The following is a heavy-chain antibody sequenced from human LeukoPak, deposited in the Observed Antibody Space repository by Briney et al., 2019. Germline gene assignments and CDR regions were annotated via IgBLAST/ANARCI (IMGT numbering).Heavy chain of an antibody. CDR3: ARVNTVVTLFDY. V-gene: IGHV4-59*01. J-gene: IGHJ4*02. Sequence: SETLSLTCTVSGGSISTYYWSWIRQPPGKGLEWSGYIYYSGSTNYDPSLKSRVTISVDTSKNQFSLKLSSVTAADTAVYYCARVNTVVTLFDYWGQGTLVTVSS. D-gene: IGHD4-23*01. CDR2: IYYSGST. CDR1: GGSISTYY.